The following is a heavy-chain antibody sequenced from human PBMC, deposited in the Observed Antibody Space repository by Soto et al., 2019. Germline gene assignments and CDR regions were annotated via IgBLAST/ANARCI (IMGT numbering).Heavy chain of an antibody. V-gene: IGHV3-33*07. Sequence: PGGSLRLSCAASGFTLNTYGMYWVRQAPGKGLEWVAVSWYDGTNKDYADSVKGRFTISRDNSRNTLYLQMNNLRAEDTAVYFCTRKRFGMDVWGQGTTVTVSS. CDR2: SWYDGTNK. CDR1: GFTLNTYG. J-gene: IGHJ6*02. CDR3: TRKRFGMDV.